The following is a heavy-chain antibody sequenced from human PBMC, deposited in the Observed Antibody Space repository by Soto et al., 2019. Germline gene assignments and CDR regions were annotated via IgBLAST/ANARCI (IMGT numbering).Heavy chain of an antibody. CDR2: IYYSGST. V-gene: IGHV4-31*03. CDR3: ARKGVTMVRGVEGDDAFDI. Sequence: QVQLQESGPGLVKPSQTLSLTCTVSGGSISSGGYYWSWIRQHPGKGLEWIGYIYYSGSTYYNPSLKSGVTIAVDTSKNQSSLKLSSVTAADTAVYYCARKGVTMVRGVEGDDAFDIWGQGTMVTVSS. D-gene: IGHD3-10*01. J-gene: IGHJ3*02. CDR1: GGSISSGGYY.